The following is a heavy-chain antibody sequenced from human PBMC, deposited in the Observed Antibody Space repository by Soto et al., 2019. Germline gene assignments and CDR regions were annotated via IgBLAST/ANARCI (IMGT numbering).Heavy chain of an antibody. J-gene: IGHJ6*02. CDR3: AKDRTVKNDYYYYYGMDV. D-gene: IGHD4-17*01. CDR1: GFTFSSYA. V-gene: IGHV3-23*01. CDR2: ISGSGGST. Sequence: SCAASGFTFSSYAMSWVRQAPGKGLEWVSAISGSGGSTYYADSVRGRFTISRDNSKNTLYLQMNSLRAEDTAVYYCAKDRTVKNDYYYYYGMDVWGQGTTVTVSS.